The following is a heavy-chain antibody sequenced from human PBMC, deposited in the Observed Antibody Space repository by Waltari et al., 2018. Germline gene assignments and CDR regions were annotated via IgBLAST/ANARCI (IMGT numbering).Heavy chain of an antibody. Sequence: EVQLVESGGGLVQPGGSLRLSCAASGFTFRRYEMNWVRQAPGKGLEWVSYISSSGSTMYYADSVRGRFTISRDNAKNSLYLQVNSLRVEDTAVYYCARRYCSSSSCTIDYWGQGTLVTVSS. CDR3: ARRYCSSSSCTIDY. CDR1: GFTFRRYE. CDR2: ISSSGSTM. D-gene: IGHD2-2*01. V-gene: IGHV3-48*03. J-gene: IGHJ4*02.